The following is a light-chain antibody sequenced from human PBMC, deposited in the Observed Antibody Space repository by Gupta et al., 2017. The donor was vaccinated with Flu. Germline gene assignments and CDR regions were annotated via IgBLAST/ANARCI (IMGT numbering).Light chain of an antibody. CDR2: EDI. V-gene: IGLV6-57*01. J-gene: IGLJ3*02. CDR1: SGSIASTY. Sequence: FMLTQPPSVSASPGKKVTISCTRSSGSIASTYVHWYPQRPGCSHTTVMYEDIQSHSGVPDRFSGSIDSFANSASLTISGLQTEDEADYYCQSYDSTYLWVFGGGTKLTVL. CDR3: QSYDSTYLWV.